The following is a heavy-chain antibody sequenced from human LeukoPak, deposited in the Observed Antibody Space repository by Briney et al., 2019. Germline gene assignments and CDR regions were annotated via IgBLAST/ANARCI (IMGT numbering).Heavy chain of an antibody. CDR2: IYPGDSDT. CDR3: VRRASRGPILVITGDNWFDP. V-gene: IGHV5-51*01. D-gene: IGHD3-9*01. J-gene: IGHJ5*02. Sequence: GESLKISCKGSGYSFTSYWIGWVRQMPGKGLEWMGIIYPGDSDTRYSPSFQGQVTISADKSISTAYLQWSSLKASDTAIYYCVRRASRGPILVITGDNWFDPWGQGTLVTVSS. CDR1: GYSFTSYW.